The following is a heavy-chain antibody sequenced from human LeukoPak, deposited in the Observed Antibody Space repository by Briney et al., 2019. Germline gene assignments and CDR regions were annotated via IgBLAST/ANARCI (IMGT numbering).Heavy chain of an antibody. J-gene: IGHJ5*02. CDR2: MNPNSGNT. V-gene: IGHV1-8*01. Sequence: GASVKVSCKASGYTFTSYDINWVRQATGQGLEWMGWMNPNSGNTGYAQKFQGRVTITTDESTSTAYMELSSLRSEDTAVYYCAKREHNWFDPWGQGTLVTVSS. D-gene: IGHD1-26*01. CDR3: AKREHNWFDP. CDR1: GYTFTSYD.